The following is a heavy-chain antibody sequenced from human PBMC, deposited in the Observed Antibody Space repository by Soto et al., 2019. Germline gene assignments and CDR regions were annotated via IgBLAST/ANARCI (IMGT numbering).Heavy chain of an antibody. Sequence: LGESLKISCKGSGYSFTSYWISWVRQMPGKGLEWMGRIDPSDSYTNYSPSFQGHVTISADKSISTAYLQWSSLKASDTAMYYCARHSPYCSGGSCYSGYYYYGMDVWGQGTTVTVSS. CDR2: IDPSDSYT. CDR1: GYSFTSYW. J-gene: IGHJ6*02. V-gene: IGHV5-10-1*01. CDR3: ARHSPYCSGGSCYSGYYYYGMDV. D-gene: IGHD2-15*01.